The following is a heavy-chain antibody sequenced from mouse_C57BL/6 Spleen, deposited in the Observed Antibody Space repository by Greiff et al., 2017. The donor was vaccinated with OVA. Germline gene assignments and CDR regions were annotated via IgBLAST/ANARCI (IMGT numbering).Heavy chain of an antibody. Sequence: QVHVKQSGAELVKPGASVKLSCKASGYTFTSYWMHWVKQRPGQGLEWIGMIHPNSGSTNYNEKFKSKATLTVDKSSSTAYMQLSSLTSEDSAVYYCARKDSSGDYAMDYWGQGTSVTVSS. J-gene: IGHJ4*01. V-gene: IGHV1-64*01. CDR3: ARKDSSGDYAMDY. D-gene: IGHD3-2*02. CDR2: IHPNSGST. CDR1: GYTFTSYW.